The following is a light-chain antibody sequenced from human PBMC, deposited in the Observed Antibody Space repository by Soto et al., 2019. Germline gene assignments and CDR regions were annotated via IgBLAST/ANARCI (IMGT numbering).Light chain of an antibody. J-gene: IGLJ2*01. CDR1: SSDVGGYNY. CDR3: SSYTSGSVI. CDR2: DVN. Sequence: QSVLTQPASVSGSPGQSITISCTGTSSDVGGYNYVSWYQQHPGKAPKLMIYDVNNRPSGVSNRFSASKSGNTASLTISGLQAEDEADYYCSSYTSGSVIFGGGTKLTVL. V-gene: IGLV2-14*01.